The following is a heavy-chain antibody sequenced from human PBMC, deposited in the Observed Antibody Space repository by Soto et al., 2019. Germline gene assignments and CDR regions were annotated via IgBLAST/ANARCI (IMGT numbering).Heavy chain of an antibody. Sequence: GGSLRLSCAASGFTFSSYWMSCVRQAPGKGLEWVANIKQDGSEKYYVDSVNGRFTISRDNAKNSLYLQMNSLRAEDTAVYYCARSAGLKYYYDSSGYHTPGAFDIWGQGTMVTVSS. CDR3: ARSAGLKYYYDSSGYHTPGAFDI. CDR2: IKQDGSEK. D-gene: IGHD3-22*01. CDR1: GFTFSSYW. J-gene: IGHJ3*02. V-gene: IGHV3-7*01.